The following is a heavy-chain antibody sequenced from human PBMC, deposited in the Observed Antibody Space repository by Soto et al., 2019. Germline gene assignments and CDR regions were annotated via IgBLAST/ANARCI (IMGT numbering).Heavy chain of an antibody. Sequence: QVQLVESGGGVVQPGRSLRLSCAASGFTFSSYGMHWVRQAPGKGLEWVAVISYDGSNKYYADSVKGRFTISRDNSKNSLDLQMNSLRAEDTAVYYCAKDPLSGIAAAIGWFDPWGQGTLVTVSS. CDR1: GFTFSSYG. J-gene: IGHJ5*02. CDR2: ISYDGSNK. CDR3: AKDPLSGIAAAIGWFDP. D-gene: IGHD6-13*01. V-gene: IGHV3-30*18.